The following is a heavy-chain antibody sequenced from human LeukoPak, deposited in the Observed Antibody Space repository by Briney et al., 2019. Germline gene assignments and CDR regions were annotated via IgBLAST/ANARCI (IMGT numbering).Heavy chain of an antibody. V-gene: IGHV1-46*01. CDR2: INPSDGST. J-gene: IGHJ3*02. D-gene: IGHD5-24*01. CDR3: ARIRDGYNDAYDI. Sequence: ASVKVSCKASGYTFTSYYIHSVRQAPGQRFEWMAIINPSDGSTTNSQKFQGRVTMTRDTSTSTVYMELSGLRSEDTALYYCARIRDGYNDAYDIWGQGTMVTVSS. CDR1: GYTFTSYY.